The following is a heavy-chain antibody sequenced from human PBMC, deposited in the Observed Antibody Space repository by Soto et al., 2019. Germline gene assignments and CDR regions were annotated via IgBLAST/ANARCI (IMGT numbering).Heavy chain of an antibody. V-gene: IGHV3-23*01. CDR2: ISVSGGST. CDR3: AKDLSFVLQQLDYYYGMDV. CDR1: GFTFSSLA. D-gene: IGHD6-13*01. Sequence: XGSMRLSCAASGFTFSSLAIGWVRQAPGKGLEWVSAISVSGGSTYYADSVKGRFTISRDNSKNTLYLQMNSLRAEDTAVYYCAKDLSFVLQQLDYYYGMDVWGQGTTVTVSS. J-gene: IGHJ6*02.